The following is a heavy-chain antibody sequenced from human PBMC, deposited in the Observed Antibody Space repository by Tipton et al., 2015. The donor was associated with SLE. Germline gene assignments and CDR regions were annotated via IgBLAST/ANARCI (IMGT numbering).Heavy chain of an antibody. Sequence: SLRLSCAASGFTFSSYPMSWVRQAPGKGLEWVSTIGASGNTYYADSMKGRFTISRDNSKNTLYLEMNSLRAEDTAVYYCAKRSAATMKFFYFDSWGQGTLVTVSS. CDR1: GFTFSSYP. D-gene: IGHD6-25*01. CDR3: AKRSAATMKFFYFDS. J-gene: IGHJ4*02. V-gene: IGHV3-23*01. CDR2: IGASGNT.